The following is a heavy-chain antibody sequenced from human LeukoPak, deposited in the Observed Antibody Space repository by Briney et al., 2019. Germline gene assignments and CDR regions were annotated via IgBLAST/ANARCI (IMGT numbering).Heavy chain of an antibody. V-gene: IGHV4-34*01. CDR2: INHSGST. Sequence: KPSETLSLTCAVYGGSFSGYYWSWIRQPPGKGLEWIGEINHSGSTNYNPSLKSRLTISVDTSKNQFSLKLSSVTAADTAVYYCARDYYGGLDYWGQGTLVTVSS. CDR1: GGSFSGYY. D-gene: IGHD3-10*01. J-gene: IGHJ4*02. CDR3: ARDYYGGLDY.